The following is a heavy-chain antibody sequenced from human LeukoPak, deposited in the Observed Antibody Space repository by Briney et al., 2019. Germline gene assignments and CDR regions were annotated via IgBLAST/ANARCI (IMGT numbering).Heavy chain of an antibody. D-gene: IGHD4-11*01. V-gene: IGHV3-43*02. CDR1: GFTFDDYA. J-gene: IGHJ4*02. CDR3: AKDRPNSY. Sequence: GGPPRLSCAASGFTFDDYAIHWVRQAPGKGLEWVSLVSGDGGSTYYADSVKGRFTISRDNSKNSVYLQMNSLRSEDTALYYCAKDRPNSYWGQGTLVTVSS. CDR2: VSGDGGST.